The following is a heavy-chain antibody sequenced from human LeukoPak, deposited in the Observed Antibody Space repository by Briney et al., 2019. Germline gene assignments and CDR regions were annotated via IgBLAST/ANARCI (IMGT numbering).Heavy chain of an antibody. CDR2: ISSSSSTI. D-gene: IGHD5-12*01. CDR3: AREDSGYDEYYFDY. CDR1: GFTFSSYG. V-gene: IGHV3-48*01. Sequence: GGSLRLSCAASGFTFSSYGMNWVRQAPGKGLEWVSHISSSSSTIYYADSVKGRFTISRDNAKNSLYLQMNSLRAEDTAVYYCAREDSGYDEYYFDYWGQGTLVTVSS. J-gene: IGHJ4*02.